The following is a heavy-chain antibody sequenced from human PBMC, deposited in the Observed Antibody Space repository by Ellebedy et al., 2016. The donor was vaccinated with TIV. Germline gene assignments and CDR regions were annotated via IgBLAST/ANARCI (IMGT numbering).Heavy chain of an antibody. D-gene: IGHD6-19*01. V-gene: IGHV1-69*04. CDR1: GGTFSSYA. CDR3: AREPSGVGWYDSSWFDP. CDR2: IIPILGIA. Sequence: AASVKVSCKASGGTFSSYAINWVRQAPGQGLEWMGRIIPILGIANYAQKFQGRVTITADKSTSTAYMELSSLRSEDTAVYYCAREPSGVGWYDSSWFDPWGQGTLVTVSS. J-gene: IGHJ5*02.